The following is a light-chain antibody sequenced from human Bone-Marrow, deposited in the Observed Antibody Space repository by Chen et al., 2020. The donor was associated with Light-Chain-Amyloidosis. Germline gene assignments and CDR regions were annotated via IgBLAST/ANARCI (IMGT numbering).Light chain of an antibody. CDR2: ADS. Sequence: SYVLTQPPSVSVAPGKTATITCGGKNIGSKRVHWYQQKPGQAPVVVVYADSDRPLGIPERCSGASSGNTATLTLRRVEAGDEADYYCQVCDSSSDHYVFGTGTKVTVL. CDR1: NIGSKR. V-gene: IGLV3-21*03. CDR3: QVCDSSSDHYV. J-gene: IGLJ1*01.